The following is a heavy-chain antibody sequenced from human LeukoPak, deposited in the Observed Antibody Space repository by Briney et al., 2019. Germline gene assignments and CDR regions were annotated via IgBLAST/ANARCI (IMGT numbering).Heavy chain of an antibody. Sequence: IPSETLSLTSTVSGGSISSYCWSWIRQPPGKGLEWIGHIYYSGSTNYNPSLRSRVTISVDTTKNQFSLKLSSVTAADTAVYYCARGIVVEPAAMSWFDSWGQGTLVTVSS. CDR3: ARGIVVEPAAMSWFDS. D-gene: IGHD2-2*01. V-gene: IGHV4-59*08. CDR2: IYYSGST. J-gene: IGHJ5*01. CDR1: GGSISSYC.